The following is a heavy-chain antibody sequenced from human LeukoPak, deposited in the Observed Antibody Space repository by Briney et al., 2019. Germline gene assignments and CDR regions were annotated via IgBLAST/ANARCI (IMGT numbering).Heavy chain of an antibody. Sequence: SETLSLTCTVSGGSISSSSYYWGWIRQPPGKGLEWIGSIYYSGSTYYNPSLKSRVTISVDTSKNQFSLKLSSVTAADTAVYYRARRGMGKGKYDFWSDPFDYWGQGTLVTVSS. CDR1: GGSISSSSYY. V-gene: IGHV4-39*01. CDR2: IYYSGST. CDR3: ARRGMGKGKYDFWSDPFDY. J-gene: IGHJ4*02. D-gene: IGHD3-3*01.